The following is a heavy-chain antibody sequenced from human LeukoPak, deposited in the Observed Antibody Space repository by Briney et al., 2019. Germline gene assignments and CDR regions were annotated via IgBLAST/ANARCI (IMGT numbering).Heavy chain of an antibody. CDR2: IIPIFGTA. V-gene: IGHV1-69*01. CDR3: ARLIIRYNWNDEVDY. J-gene: IGHJ4*02. CDR1: GGTFSSYA. D-gene: IGHD1-20*01. Sequence: SVKVSCKASGGTFSSYAISWVRQASGQGLEWMGGIIPIFGTANYAQKFQGRVTITADESTSTAYMELSSLRSEDTAVYYCARLIIRYNWNDEVDYWGQGTLVTVSS.